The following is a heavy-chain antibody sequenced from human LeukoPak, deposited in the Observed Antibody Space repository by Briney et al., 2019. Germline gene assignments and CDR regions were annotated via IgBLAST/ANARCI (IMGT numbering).Heavy chain of an antibody. Sequence: ASVKVSCKASGYTFTGYYMHWVRQAPGQGLEWMGWINPNSGGTNYAQKFQGRVTMTRDTSISTAYMELSRLRSDDTAVYYCARVGRGYSTYDAFDIWGQGTMVTVSS. CDR3: ARVGRGYSTYDAFDI. J-gene: IGHJ3*02. CDR1: GYTFTGYY. CDR2: INPNSGGT. D-gene: IGHD5-18*01. V-gene: IGHV1-2*02.